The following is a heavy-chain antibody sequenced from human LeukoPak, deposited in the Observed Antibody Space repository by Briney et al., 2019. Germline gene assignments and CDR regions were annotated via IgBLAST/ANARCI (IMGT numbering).Heavy chain of an antibody. D-gene: IGHD6-6*01. CDR3: ARDNLGSSSDY. CDR1: GGSISSYY. V-gene: IGHV4-4*07. Sequence: PSETLSLTCTVSGGSISSYYWSWIRQPAGKGLEWIGGIYSSGSTNYSPSLKSRVTMSVDTSKNQFSLKLYSVTAADTAMYYCARDNLGSSSDYWGQGTLVTVSS. J-gene: IGHJ4*02. CDR2: IYSSGST.